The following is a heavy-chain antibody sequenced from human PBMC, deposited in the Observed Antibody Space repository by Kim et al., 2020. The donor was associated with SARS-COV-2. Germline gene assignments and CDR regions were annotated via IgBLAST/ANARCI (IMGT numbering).Heavy chain of an antibody. V-gene: IGHV3-30*18. Sequence: GGSLRLSCAASGFTFSNYGMHWVRQAPGKGLEWVAVISSDGSETYYADSVKGRFTISRDNSKHTLYLQMNSLRAEDTAVYYCAKDYNILAVVGTGHYWGQETLVTVSS. CDR3: AKDYNILAVVGTGHY. CDR1: GFTFSNYG. D-gene: IGHD6-19*01. J-gene: IGHJ4*02. CDR2: ISSDGSET.